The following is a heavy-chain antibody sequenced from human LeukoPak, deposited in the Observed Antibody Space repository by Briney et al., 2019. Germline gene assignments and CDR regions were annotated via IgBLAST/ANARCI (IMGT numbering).Heavy chain of an antibody. CDR1: GFTFGDYG. Sequence: GGSLRLSCAASGFTFGDYGMSWVRQAPGKGLEWVSGINWNGGSTGYADSVKGRFTISRDNAKNSLYLQMNSLRAEDTAVYYCVRDLMGAGGTTAYFHHWGQGTLVTVSS. CDR2: INWNGGST. CDR3: VRDLMGAGGTTAYFHH. D-gene: IGHD1-1*01. J-gene: IGHJ1*01. V-gene: IGHV3-20*04.